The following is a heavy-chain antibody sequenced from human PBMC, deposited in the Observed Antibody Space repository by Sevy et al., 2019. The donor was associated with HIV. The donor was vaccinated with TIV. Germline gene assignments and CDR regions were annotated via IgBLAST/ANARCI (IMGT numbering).Heavy chain of an antibody. D-gene: IGHD2-2*01. CDR1: DGSFSGYY. V-gene: IGHV4-34*01. CDR2: INESGIT. J-gene: IGHJ5*02. Sequence: SETLSLTCAVHDGSFSGYYWNWIRQLPGKGLEWIGEINESGITYYNPSLKSRVTISVDTSKKQFSLKLNSVTAADTAVYFCARSPPVVIVPGAPSWFDPWGQGTLVTVSS. CDR3: ARSPPVVIVPGAPSWFDP.